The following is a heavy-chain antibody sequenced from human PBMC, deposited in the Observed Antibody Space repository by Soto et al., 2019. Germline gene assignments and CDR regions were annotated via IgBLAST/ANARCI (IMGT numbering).Heavy chain of an antibody. CDR3: ARGVVVVAANDAFDI. CDR2: ISSSSSYI. J-gene: IGHJ3*02. D-gene: IGHD2-15*01. Sequence: GGSLGLSCAASGFTFSSYSMNWVRQAPGKGLEWVSSISSSSSYIYYADSVKGRFTISRDNAKNSLYLQMNSLRAEDTAVYYCARGVVVVAANDAFDIWGQGTMVTVSS. V-gene: IGHV3-21*01. CDR1: GFTFSSYS.